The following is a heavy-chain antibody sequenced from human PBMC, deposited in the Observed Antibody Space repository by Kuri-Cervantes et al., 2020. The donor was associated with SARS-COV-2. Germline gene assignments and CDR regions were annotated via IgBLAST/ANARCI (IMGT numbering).Heavy chain of an antibody. CDR2: ITGGGAYI. D-gene: IGHD3/OR15-3a*01. Sequence: GESLKISCAASGFTFDSYSMTWVRQAPGKGLEWVSSITGGGAYISYADSVKGRFTISRDNAKNSLYLKMNNLRAEDTAVYYCARENSDFMTWFDPWGQGTLVTVSS. J-gene: IGHJ5*02. CDR3: ARENSDFMTWFDP. CDR1: GFTFDSYS. V-gene: IGHV3-21*01.